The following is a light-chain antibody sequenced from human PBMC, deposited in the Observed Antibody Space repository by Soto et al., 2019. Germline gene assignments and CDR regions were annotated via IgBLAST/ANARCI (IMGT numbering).Light chain of an antibody. Sequence: QSVLTQPPSASGSPGQSVTISCTGTSSDVGGYNYVSWYQQHPGKAPKLMIYEVSKRPSGVPDRFSGSKSGNTASLTVSGLQAEDEADYYCSSYTDTNTLEYVFGTGTKVTVL. V-gene: IGLV2-8*01. CDR3: SSYTDTNTLEYV. J-gene: IGLJ1*01. CDR1: SSDVGGYNY. CDR2: EVS.